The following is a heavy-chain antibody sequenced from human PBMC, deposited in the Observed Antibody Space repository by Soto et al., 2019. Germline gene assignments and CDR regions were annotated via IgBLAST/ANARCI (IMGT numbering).Heavy chain of an antibody. V-gene: IGHV4-30-2*01. Sequence: QLQLQESGSGLVKPSQTLSLTCAVSGGSISSGGYSWSWIRQPPGKGLEWIGYIYHSGSTYYNPSLKSRVTISVDRSKNQFSRKLSSVTAADTAVYYCARGPELYGGNPSGSFDNWGQGTLVTVSS. J-gene: IGHJ4*02. CDR1: GGSISSGGYS. D-gene: IGHD4-17*01. CDR2: IYHSGST. CDR3: ARGPELYGGNPSGSFDN.